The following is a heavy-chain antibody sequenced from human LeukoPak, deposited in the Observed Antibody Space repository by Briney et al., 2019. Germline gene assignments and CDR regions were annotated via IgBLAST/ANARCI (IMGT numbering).Heavy chain of an antibody. J-gene: IGHJ4*02. CDR3: AKPPRSYYDSSGYGYYFDY. Sequence: PGKSLRLSCAASGFTFSSYAMSWVRQAPGKGLEWVSAISGSGGSTYYADSVKGRFTISRDNSKNTLYLQMNSLRAEDTAVYYCAKPPRSYYDSSGYGYYFDYWGQGTLVTVSS. CDR2: ISGSGGST. V-gene: IGHV3-23*01. CDR1: GFTFSSYA. D-gene: IGHD3-22*01.